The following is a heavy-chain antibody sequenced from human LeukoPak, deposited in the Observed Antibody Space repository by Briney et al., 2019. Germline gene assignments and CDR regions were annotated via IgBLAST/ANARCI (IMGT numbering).Heavy chain of an antibody. V-gene: IGHV3-74*01. CDR2: INSDGYSI. J-gene: IGHJ4*02. D-gene: IGHD6-19*01. Sequence: GGSLRLSCAASGFTFSSYWMHWVRQAPGKGLVWVARINSDGYSISYADSVKGRFTISRDNAKSTLYLQMSSLRAEDTAVYYCATAIAVAGTDFWGQGTLDTVPS. CDR3: ATAIAVAGTDF. CDR1: GFTFSSYW.